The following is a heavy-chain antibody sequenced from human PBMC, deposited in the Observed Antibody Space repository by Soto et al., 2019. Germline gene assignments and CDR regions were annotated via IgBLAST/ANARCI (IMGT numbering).Heavy chain of an antibody. CDR3: ARDREYCSGDKCYETASAY. J-gene: IGHJ4*02. V-gene: IGHV3-48*01. D-gene: IGHD2-15*01. Sequence: EAQLVESGGGLIQPGGSLRLSCAASGFSFSSYSMNWVRQAPGKGLEWISYITINSDIINYADSVKGRFTISRDNAKNSLHLHMHSLRADDTAVYYCARDREYCSGDKCYETASAYWGQGTLLTVSS. CDR1: GFSFSSYS. CDR2: ITINSDII.